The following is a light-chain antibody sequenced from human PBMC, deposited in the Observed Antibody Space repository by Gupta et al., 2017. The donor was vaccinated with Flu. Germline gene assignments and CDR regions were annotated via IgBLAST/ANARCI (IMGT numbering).Light chain of an antibody. V-gene: IGLV1-44*01. CDR1: SSNIGSNT. CDR2: SNN. J-gene: IGLJ3*02. CDR3: AAGDDSLNGWV. Sequence: QSVLPQPPSASGPPGQRVTISCSGSSSNIGSNTVNWYQQLPGTAPKLLIYSNNQRPSGVPDRFSGSKSGTSASLAISGLQSEDEADYYCAAGDDSLNGWVFGGGTKLTVL.